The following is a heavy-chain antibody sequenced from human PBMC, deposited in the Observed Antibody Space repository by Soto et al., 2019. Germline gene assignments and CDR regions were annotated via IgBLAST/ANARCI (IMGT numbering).Heavy chain of an antibody. CDR1: GYTFTGYY. J-gene: IGHJ6*02. CDR2: INPNSGGT. CDR3: AKHTVTTLNPNYGMDV. D-gene: IGHD4-4*01. V-gene: IGHV1-2*04. Sequence: ASVKVSCKASGYTFTGYYMHWVRQAPGQGLEWMGWINPNSGGTNYAQKFQGWVTMTRDTSISTAYMELSRLRSDDTAVYYCAKHTVTTLNPNYGMDVWGQGTTVTVSS.